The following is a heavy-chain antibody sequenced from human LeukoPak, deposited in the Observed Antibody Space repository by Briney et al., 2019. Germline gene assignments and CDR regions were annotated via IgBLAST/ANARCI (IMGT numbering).Heavy chain of an antibody. CDR2: IYYSGST. Sequence: SETLSLTCTVSGGAISSSNYYWGWIRQPPGKGLEWIGTIYYSGSTYHNPSLESRVTMYVDTSKNQFSLKLTSVTAADTAVYFCARRRYFGSGTYDHWDQGTLVTVSS. J-gene: IGHJ4*02. V-gene: IGHV4-39*01. D-gene: IGHD3-10*01. CDR3: ARRRYFGSGTYDH. CDR1: GGAISSSNYY.